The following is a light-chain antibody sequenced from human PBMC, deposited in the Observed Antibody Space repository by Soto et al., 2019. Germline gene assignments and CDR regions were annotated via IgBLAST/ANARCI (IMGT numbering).Light chain of an antibody. CDR1: SSDVGDYNY. J-gene: IGLJ1*01. CDR2: EVN. CDR3: SSYTSSSTYV. V-gene: IGLV2-14*01. Sequence: QSALTQPASVSGSPGQSITISCTGASSDVGDYNYVSWYQHHPGKAPKLLIYEVNNRPSGVSYRFSGSKSGNVASLTISWLQAEDEADYYCSSYTSSSTYVFGTGTKVTVL.